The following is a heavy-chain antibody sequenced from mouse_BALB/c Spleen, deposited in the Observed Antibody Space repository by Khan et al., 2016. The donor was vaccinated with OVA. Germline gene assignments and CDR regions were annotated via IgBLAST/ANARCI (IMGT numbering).Heavy chain of an antibody. Sequence: VQLKESGAELVRPGALVKLSCKASGFNIKDYYMHWVKQRPKQGLVWIGRIDPENGDTIYDPKFQGKVSITSDTASNTAYLQLSSLTSEDTAVYYCARDGYSPWFAYWGQATLVTVSA. CDR3: ARDGYSPWFAY. D-gene: IGHD2-3*01. V-gene: IGHV14-1*02. J-gene: IGHJ3*01. CDR1: GFNIKDYY. CDR2: IDPENGDT.